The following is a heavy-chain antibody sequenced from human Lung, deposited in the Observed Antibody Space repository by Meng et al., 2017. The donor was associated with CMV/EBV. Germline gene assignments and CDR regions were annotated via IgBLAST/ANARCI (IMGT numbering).Heavy chain of an antibody. CDR2: VVYSGTT. CDR1: GGSISSSSYY. D-gene: IGHD1-14*01. Sequence: LETQASGPGLVKASETLSLTCTVSGGSISSSSYYWAWIRQPPGEGLEWIGSVVYSGTTYYTSSLKSRVSISVDTSKNQFSLKLSSVTAADTAVYYCARHHHSPTFDYWGQGTLVTVSS. J-gene: IGHJ4*02. CDR3: ARHHHSPTFDY. V-gene: IGHV4-39*01.